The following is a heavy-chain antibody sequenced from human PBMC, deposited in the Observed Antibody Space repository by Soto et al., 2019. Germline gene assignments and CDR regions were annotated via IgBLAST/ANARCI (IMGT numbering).Heavy chain of an antibody. J-gene: IGHJ2*01. CDR2: CTPKFGTA. CDR1: GGSFTDHG. Sequence: QVQLVQSWAEVMKPGSSVKVSCRASGGSFTDHGISWLRQSPGQGLEWIGGCTPKFGTANYAPKFQGIVSITADESKTTASVTLSSLRPEDTAVYFCARGVVSGFAHWYFDLWGRGTLITVSS. V-gene: IGHV1-69*01. CDR3: ARGVVSGFAHWYFDL. D-gene: IGHD6-19*01.